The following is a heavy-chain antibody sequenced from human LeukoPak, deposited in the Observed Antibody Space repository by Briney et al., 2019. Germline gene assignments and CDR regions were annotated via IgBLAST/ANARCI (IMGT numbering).Heavy chain of an antibody. V-gene: IGHV1-18*01. CDR2: ISAYNGNT. CDR3: AREIAAAGFDY. J-gene: IGHJ4*02. Sequence: SSVKVSCTASGYTFTSYGISWVRQAPGQGLEWMGWISAYNGNTNYAQKLQGRVTMTTDTSTSTAYMELRSLRSDDTAVYYCAREIAAAGFDYWGQGTLVTVSS. D-gene: IGHD6-13*01. CDR1: GYTFTSYG.